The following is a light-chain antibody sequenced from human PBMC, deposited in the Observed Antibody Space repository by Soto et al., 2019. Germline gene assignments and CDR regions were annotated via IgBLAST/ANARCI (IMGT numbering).Light chain of an antibody. CDR3: QQYNTFST. Sequence: DFQMTQSPSTLSASVGDRVTITCRASQSIDIWLAWYQQKPGKAPNLLIYKASTLETGVPSRFTGSGSGTEFTLTINSLQPDDFATYYCQQYNTFSTFGQGTKVEMK. J-gene: IGKJ1*01. V-gene: IGKV1-5*03. CDR2: KAS. CDR1: QSIDIW.